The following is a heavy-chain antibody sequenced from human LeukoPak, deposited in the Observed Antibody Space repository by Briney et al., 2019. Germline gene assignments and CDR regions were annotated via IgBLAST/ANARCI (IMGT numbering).Heavy chain of an antibody. J-gene: IGHJ1*01. CDR2: IYYSGST. V-gene: IGHV4-39*07. D-gene: IGHD6-13*01. CDR1: GGSISSSSYY. Sequence: SETLSLTCTVSGGSISSSSYYWGWIRQPPGKGLEWIGSIYYSGSTYYNPSLKSRVTISVDTSKNQFSLKLSSVTAADTAVYHCARVGSIAAAGGEYFQHWGQGTLVTVSS. CDR3: ARVGSIAAAGGEYFQH.